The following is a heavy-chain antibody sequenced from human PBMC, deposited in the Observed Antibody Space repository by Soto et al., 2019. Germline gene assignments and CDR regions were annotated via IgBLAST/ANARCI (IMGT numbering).Heavy chain of an antibody. CDR3: ARERYQVISDGMDV. J-gene: IGHJ6*02. CDR1: GYTFTGYY. Sequence: GASVKVSCKASGYTFTGYYIYWVREAPGQGLEWMGWINPQTGGTSYGQKFQGRVTLSRDTSINTAYLELSRLRFDDAAVYFCARERYQVISDGMDVWGQGTTVTVSS. D-gene: IGHD2-2*01. V-gene: IGHV1-2*02. CDR2: INPQTGGT.